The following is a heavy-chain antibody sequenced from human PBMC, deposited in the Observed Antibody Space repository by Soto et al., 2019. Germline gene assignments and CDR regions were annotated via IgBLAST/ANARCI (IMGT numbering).Heavy chain of an antibody. J-gene: IGHJ6*02. CDR1: GYTFTSYD. Sequence: ASVKVSCKASGYTFTSYDINWVRQATGQGLEWMGWMNPNSGNTGYAQKFQGRVTMTRNTSISTAYMELSSLRSEDTAVYYCARGGTGYYAFWSGYYFPRYYYYGMDVWGQGTTVTVSS. CDR2: MNPNSGNT. D-gene: IGHD3-3*01. CDR3: ARGGTGYYAFWSGYYFPRYYYYGMDV. V-gene: IGHV1-8*01.